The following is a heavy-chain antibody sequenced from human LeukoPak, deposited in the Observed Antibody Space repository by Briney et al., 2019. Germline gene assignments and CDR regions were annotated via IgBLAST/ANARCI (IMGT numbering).Heavy chain of an antibody. D-gene: IGHD3-22*01. CDR1: GYTFTSYY. Sequence: TVKPSCTASGYTFTSYYMDWVRHAPGQGLEWMGIINPSGGSTSYAQKFQGRVTMTRDTSTSTVYMELSSLRSEDTAVYYCARVSVDSSGYYSHYFDYWGQGTLVTVSS. CDR2: INPSGGST. J-gene: IGHJ4*02. V-gene: IGHV1-46*01. CDR3: ARVSVDSSGYYSHYFDY.